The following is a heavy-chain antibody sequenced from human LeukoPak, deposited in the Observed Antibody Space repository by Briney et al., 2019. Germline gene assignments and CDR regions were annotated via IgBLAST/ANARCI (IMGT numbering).Heavy chain of an antibody. CDR3: AREGGSGSYSH. J-gene: IGHJ4*02. Sequence: SETLSLTCTVSGGSIIHHYWSWIRQPPGKGLEWIGYIYYGGTTNYNPSLKSRVTMSVDTSKNQFSLKLSSVTAADTAVYYCAREGGSGSYSHWGQGTLVTVSS. D-gene: IGHD3-10*01. CDR1: GGSIIHHY. V-gene: IGHV4-59*11. CDR2: IYYGGTT.